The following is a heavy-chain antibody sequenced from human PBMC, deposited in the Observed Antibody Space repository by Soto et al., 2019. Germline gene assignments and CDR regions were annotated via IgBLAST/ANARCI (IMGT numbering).Heavy chain of an antibody. CDR2: IIPILGIA. D-gene: IGHD2-2*01. Sequence: QVQLVQSGAEVKKPGSSVKVSCKASGGTFSSYTISWVRQAPGQGLEWMGRIIPILGIANYAQKFQGRVTITADKSTSTAYMELSSLRSEDTAMYYCARVPGYCSSTSCYGDLYYMDVWGKGTTVTVSS. V-gene: IGHV1-69*02. CDR3: ARVPGYCSSTSCYGDLYYMDV. J-gene: IGHJ6*03. CDR1: GGTFSSYT.